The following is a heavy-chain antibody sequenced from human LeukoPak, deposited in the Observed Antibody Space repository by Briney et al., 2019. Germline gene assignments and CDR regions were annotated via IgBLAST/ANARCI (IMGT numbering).Heavy chain of an antibody. D-gene: IGHD3-9*01. Sequence: SETLSLTCTVSGGSVSSGSYYWSWIRQPPGKGLEWIGYIYYSGSTNYNPSLKSRVTISVDTSKNQFSLKLSPVTAADTAVYYCARDRPEYYDILTGYYKYYYGMDVWGKGTTVTVSS. CDR1: GGSVSSGSYY. V-gene: IGHV4-61*01. J-gene: IGHJ6*04. CDR3: ARDRPEYYDILTGYYKYYYGMDV. CDR2: IYYSGST.